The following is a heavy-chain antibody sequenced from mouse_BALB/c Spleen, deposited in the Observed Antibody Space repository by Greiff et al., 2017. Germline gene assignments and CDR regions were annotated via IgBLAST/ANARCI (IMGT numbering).Heavy chain of an antibody. J-gene: IGHJ4*01. D-gene: IGHD1-1*01. CDR1: GFDFSRYW. Sequence: DVKLQESGGGLVQPGGSLNLSCAASGFDFSRYWMSWARQAPGKGQEWIGEINPGSSTINYTPSLKDKFIISRDNAKNTLYLQMSKVRSEDTALYYCARRSSYDAMDYWGQGTSVTVSS. CDR2: INPGSSTI. V-gene: IGHV4-2*02. CDR3: ARRSSYDAMDY.